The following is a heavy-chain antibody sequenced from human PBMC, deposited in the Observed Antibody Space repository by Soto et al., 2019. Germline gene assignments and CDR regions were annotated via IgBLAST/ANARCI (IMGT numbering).Heavy chain of an antibody. V-gene: IGHV1-69*05. CDR2: IIPLFGTT. CDR1: GDTFKNCV. J-gene: IGHJ6*02. CDR3: AAELGFGKLSVV. Sequence: VQSGVEVRRPGSSVKVSCKASGDTFKNCVISWVRQAPGQGLEWMGGIIPLFGTTDFAQRFQGRLTITTDESTTTAYMELSRLRSEDTATYYCAAELGFGKLSVVWGQGTTVIVSS. D-gene: IGHD3-10*01.